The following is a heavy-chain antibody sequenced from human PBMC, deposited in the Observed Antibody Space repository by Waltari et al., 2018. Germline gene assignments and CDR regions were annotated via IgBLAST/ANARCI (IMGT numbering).Heavy chain of an antibody. CDR3: ETMDDYRNSNYFDY. Sequence: QVQLHQWGAGMLKPSETLSLTCGVYGDSFTGYYWSWIRQSPGKGLEWIGTIMHSRTTKCNPSRKSRITRSIQRSKKHFPLQLRSVTAADTNMYYCETMDDYRNSNYFDYWGQGTLVTVSS. D-gene: IGHD4-4*01. CDR1: GDSFTGYY. V-gene: IGHV4-34*12. CDR2: IMHSRTT. J-gene: IGHJ4*02.